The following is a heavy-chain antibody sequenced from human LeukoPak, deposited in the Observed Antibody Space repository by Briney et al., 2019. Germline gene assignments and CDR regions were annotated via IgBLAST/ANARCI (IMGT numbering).Heavy chain of an antibody. Sequence: PSETLSLTCTVSGGSISSSSYYWGWTRQPPGKGLEWIGSIYYSGSTYYNPSLKSRVTISVDTSKNQFSLKLSSVTAADTAVYYCARLGSYDFWSGYLNQYYFDYWGQGTLVTVSS. CDR3: ARLGSYDFWSGYLNQYYFDY. D-gene: IGHD3-3*01. CDR2: IYYSGST. J-gene: IGHJ4*02. V-gene: IGHV4-39*01. CDR1: GGSISSSSYY.